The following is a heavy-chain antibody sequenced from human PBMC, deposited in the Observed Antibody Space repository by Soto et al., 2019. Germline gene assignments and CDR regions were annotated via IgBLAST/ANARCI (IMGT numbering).Heavy chain of an antibody. CDR3: ARGGSSTRFMDY. CDR2: IKQDGSER. J-gene: IGHJ4*02. Sequence: PGGSLRLSCAASGFTFSRYWMSWVRQAPGKWLEWVANIKQDGSERYYVDSVKGRFTISRDNAKNSLYLQMNSLRAEDTAVYYCARGGSSTRFMDYWGQGTLVTVSS. CDR1: GFTFSRYW. D-gene: IGHD2-2*01. V-gene: IGHV3-7*03.